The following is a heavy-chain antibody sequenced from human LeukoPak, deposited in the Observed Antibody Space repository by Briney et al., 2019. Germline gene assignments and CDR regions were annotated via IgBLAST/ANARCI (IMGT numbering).Heavy chain of an antibody. CDR1: GYTFTSYD. V-gene: IGHV1-18*01. CDR2: MNPNSGNT. D-gene: IGHD4-17*01. CDR3: ARDLLRSVYFDY. Sequence: GASVKVSCKASGYTFTSYDINWVRQATGQGLEWMGWMNPNSGNTNYAQKLQGRVTMTTDASTSTAYMELRSLRSDDTAVYYCARDLLRSVYFDYWGQGTLVTVSS. J-gene: IGHJ4*02.